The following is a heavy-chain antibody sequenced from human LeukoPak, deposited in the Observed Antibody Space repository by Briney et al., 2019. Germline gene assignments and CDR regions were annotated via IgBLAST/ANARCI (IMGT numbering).Heavy chain of an antibody. CDR3: AKVSFQWTHTAHFDY. D-gene: IGHD5-18*01. V-gene: IGHV1-2*02. CDR2: INPGSGGT. CDR1: GYIFTGSY. J-gene: IGHJ4*02. Sequence: ASVTVSCKASGYIFTGSYIHWVRQAPGQGLEWMGWINPGSGGTNYAQNFQGRVTMTRDTSISTAYMELSRLRSDDTAVYYCAKVSFQWTHTAHFDYWGQGTLVTVSS.